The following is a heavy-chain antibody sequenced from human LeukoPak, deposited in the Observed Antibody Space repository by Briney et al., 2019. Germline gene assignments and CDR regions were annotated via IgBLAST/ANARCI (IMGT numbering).Heavy chain of an antibody. CDR2: IKPDGSEK. D-gene: IGHD3-3*01. Sequence: GGSLRLSCAASGFTFSSYGMSWVRQAPGKGLEWVATIKPDGSEKYYVDSVKGRFTISRDNAKRSLYLQMDSLRAEDTAVYYCARDASAYYWGQGTLVTVSS. J-gene: IGHJ4*02. CDR3: ARDASAYY. CDR1: GFTFSSYG. V-gene: IGHV3-7*01.